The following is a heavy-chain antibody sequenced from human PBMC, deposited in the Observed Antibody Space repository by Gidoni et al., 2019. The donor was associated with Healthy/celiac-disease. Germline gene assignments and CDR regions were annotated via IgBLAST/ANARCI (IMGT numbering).Heavy chain of an antibody. CDR2: IYYSGST. J-gene: IGHJ4*02. V-gene: IGHV4-39*01. Sequence: QLQLQESCPGLVKPSESLSLTCPVSGGSISSSSYYWGCIRQPPGKGLEWIVSIYYSGSTYYNPSLNSRVTISVDTSKNQFSLKLSSVTAADTAVYYCARLTYNCNYAFDYWGQGTLVTVSS. CDR3: ARLTYNCNYAFDY. D-gene: IGHD1-7*01. CDR1: GGSISSSSYY.